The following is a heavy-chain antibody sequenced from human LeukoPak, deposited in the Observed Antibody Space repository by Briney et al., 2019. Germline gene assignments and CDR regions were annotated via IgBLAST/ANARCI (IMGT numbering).Heavy chain of an antibody. CDR1: GFTFSSYA. V-gene: IGHV3-30-3*01. CDR3: ARDRAVATSHYFAY. CDR2: ISYDGSNK. Sequence: GGSLRLSCAASGFTFSSYAMHWVRQAPGKGLEWLAVISYDGSNKYYADSVKGRFTISRDNSKNTLYLQMNSLRAEDTAVYYCARDRAVATSHYFAYWGQGTLVTVSS. J-gene: IGHJ4*02. D-gene: IGHD5-12*01.